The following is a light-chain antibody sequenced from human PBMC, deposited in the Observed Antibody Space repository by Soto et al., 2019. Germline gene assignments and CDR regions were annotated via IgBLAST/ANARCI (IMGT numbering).Light chain of an antibody. Sequence: EIVLTQSPGTLSLSPGERVTLSCRASQSVRGSSLAWYQQKPGQAPRLLIDGVSSRATGIPARFSGGGSGTDFSLTISRLETEDFSVYYCQQYGSSPLTFGGGTKVEMK. CDR3: QQYGSSPLT. J-gene: IGKJ4*01. CDR1: QSVRGSS. V-gene: IGKV3-20*01. CDR2: GVS.